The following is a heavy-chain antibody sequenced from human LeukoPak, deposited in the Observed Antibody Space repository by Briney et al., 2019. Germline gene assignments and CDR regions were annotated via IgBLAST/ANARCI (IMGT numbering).Heavy chain of an antibody. Sequence: GGSLRLSCAASGFTFSSYSMNWVRQAPGKGLEWVSSISSSSSYIYYADSVKGRFTISRDNAKNSLYLQMNSLRAEDTAVYYCANLVAGEWQPSDYWGQGTLVTVSS. CDR2: ISSSSSYI. V-gene: IGHV3-21*01. D-gene: IGHD3-10*01. CDR1: GFTFSSYS. J-gene: IGHJ4*02. CDR3: ANLVAGEWQPSDY.